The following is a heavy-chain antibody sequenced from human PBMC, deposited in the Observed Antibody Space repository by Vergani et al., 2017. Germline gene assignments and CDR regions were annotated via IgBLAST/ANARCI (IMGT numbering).Heavy chain of an antibody. V-gene: IGHV3-7*01. Sequence: VQLVESGGGLVKPGGSLRLSCAASGFSFSDHYMTWIRQAPGKGLEWVANIKQDGSEEYYVDSVKGRFTISRDNAKKSLYLQMNSLRAEDTALYYCARKHISNYYDSSGYYYMGYYYGMDVWGQGTTVTVSS. CDR3: ARKHISNYYDSSGYYYMGYYYGMDV. D-gene: IGHD3-22*01. J-gene: IGHJ6*02. CDR2: IKQDGSEE. CDR1: GFSFSDHY.